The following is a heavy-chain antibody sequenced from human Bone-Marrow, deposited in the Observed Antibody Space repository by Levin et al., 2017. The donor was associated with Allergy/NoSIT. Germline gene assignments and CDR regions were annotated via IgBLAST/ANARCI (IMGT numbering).Heavy chain of an antibody. D-gene: IGHD2-21*02. CDR3: VRGEYCGGDCYWFFDL. V-gene: IGHV4-61*01. CDR2: IFYSGST. J-gene: IGHJ2*01. CDR1: GASVSSGRHY. Sequence: SETLSLTCNVSGASVSSGRHYWTWIRQPPGTGLEWIGYIFYSGSTEYNPSLKRRVTISLDRSNNQFSLRLNSVTAADTAMYYCVRGEYCGGDCYWFFDLWGRGTPVAVSS.